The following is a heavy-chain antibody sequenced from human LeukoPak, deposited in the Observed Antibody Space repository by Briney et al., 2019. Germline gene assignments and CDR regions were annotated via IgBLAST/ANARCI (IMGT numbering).Heavy chain of an antibody. V-gene: IGHV4-59*08. J-gene: IGHJ6*03. CDR3: ARHGVATMKLVDV. CDR2: IYSSGST. Sequence: SETLSLTCTVSGGSITSYYWSWIRQPPGKGLEWVGYIYSSGSTKYNPSLRSRVTVLVDTSKNQFSLNLTSVTAADPAVYYCARHGVATMKLVDVWGKGTTVTVSS. CDR1: GGSITSYY. D-gene: IGHD5-24*01.